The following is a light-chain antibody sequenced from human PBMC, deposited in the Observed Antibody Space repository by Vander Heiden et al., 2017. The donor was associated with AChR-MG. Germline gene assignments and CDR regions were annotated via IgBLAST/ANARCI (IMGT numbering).Light chain of an antibody. J-gene: IGLJ1*01. Sequence: QSVLTPPPSVSGAPGQRVTISCTGNSSNLGAGYDVHWYQQIPGAAPKVLIYATNTRPSGVPARFSGSKSGTSSSLAITGLQAEDEADYYCQSFDRSLSGYVFGAGTKVIVL. V-gene: IGLV1-40*01. CDR3: QSFDRSLSGYV. CDR2: ATN. CDR1: SSNLGAGYD.